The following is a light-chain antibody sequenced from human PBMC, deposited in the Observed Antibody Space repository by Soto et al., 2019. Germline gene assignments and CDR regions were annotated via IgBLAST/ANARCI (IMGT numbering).Light chain of an antibody. V-gene: IGKV3-20*01. Sequence: EIVLTQSPATLSLSPGEGATLSYRASQTVPSNYLAWYQQKPGQAPRLLIYGAFSRATDIPDRISGSGSGTDFTLTFDRLEPEDFAVYYCQQYGSPPPFTFGQGTKLEI. CDR3: QQYGSPPPFT. CDR1: QTVPSNY. J-gene: IGKJ2*01. CDR2: GAF.